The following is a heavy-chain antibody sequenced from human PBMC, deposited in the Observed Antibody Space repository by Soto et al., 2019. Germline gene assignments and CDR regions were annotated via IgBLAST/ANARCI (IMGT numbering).Heavy chain of an antibody. CDR1: GCSISSYY. CDR2: IYYSGST. Sequence: SETLSLTCTVSGCSISSYYWSWIRQPPGKGLEWIGYIYYSGSTNYNPSLKSRVTISVDTSKNQFSLKLSSVTAADTAVYYCARDPSGTLPYYYYYYGLDVWGQGTTVTVSS. D-gene: IGHD1-26*01. V-gene: IGHV4-59*01. CDR3: ARDPSGTLPYYYYYYGLDV. J-gene: IGHJ6*02.